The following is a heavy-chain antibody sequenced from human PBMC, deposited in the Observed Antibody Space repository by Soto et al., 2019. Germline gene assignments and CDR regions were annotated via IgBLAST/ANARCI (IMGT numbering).Heavy chain of an antibody. V-gene: IGHV3-30*18. CDR1: GFTFSSYG. J-gene: IGHJ5*02. D-gene: IGHD3-3*01. CDR3: AKDYDFWSGYSVWFDP. CDR2: ISYDGSNK. Sequence: QVQLVESGGGVVQPGRSLRLSCAASGFTFSSYGMHWVRQAPGKGLEWVAVISYDGSNKYYADSVKGRFTISRDNSKNTRYLQMNSLRAEDTAVYYCAKDYDFWSGYSVWFDPWGQGTLVTVSS.